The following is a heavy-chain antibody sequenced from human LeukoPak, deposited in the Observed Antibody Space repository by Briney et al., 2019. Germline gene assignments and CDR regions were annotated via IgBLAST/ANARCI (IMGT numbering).Heavy chain of an antibody. CDR2: IFYTGRS. CDR1: GDSISRYY. V-gene: IGHV4-4*07. CDR3: AREREGLLDY. J-gene: IGHJ4*02. Sequence: SETLSLTCTVSGDSISRYYWSWIRQPAGEGLEWVGRIFYTGRSSYNPSLKSRVTMSVDTSKSQFSLTLTSVTAADTAVYYCAREREGLLDYWGQGTLVSVSS.